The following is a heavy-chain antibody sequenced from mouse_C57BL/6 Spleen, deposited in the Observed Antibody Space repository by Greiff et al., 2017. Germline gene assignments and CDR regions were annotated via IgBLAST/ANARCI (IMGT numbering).Heavy chain of an antibody. J-gene: IGHJ2*01. Sequence: ESGPGLVKPSQSLSLTCSVTGYSITSGYYWNWIRQFPGNKLEWMGYISYDGSNNYNPSLKNRISITRDTSKNQFFLKLNSVTTEDTATYYCARWGTTGVATYFDYWGQGTTLTVSS. D-gene: IGHD1-1*01. V-gene: IGHV3-6*01. CDR3: ARWGTTGVATYFDY. CDR2: ISYDGSN. CDR1: GYSITSGYY.